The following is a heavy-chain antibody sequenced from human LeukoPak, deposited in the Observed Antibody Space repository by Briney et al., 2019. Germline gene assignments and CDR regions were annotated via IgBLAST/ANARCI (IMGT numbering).Heavy chain of an antibody. J-gene: IGHJ3*01. Sequence: GGSLRLSCAGSGFTFSRYGMHWVRQAPGKGLEWVALIRYDGSDHWYGDSAKGRFTISRDNSKDTVYLQMDSLRDEETAVYYCARWGIVGHDAFDLWGQGTMVTVSS. CDR1: GFTFSRYG. CDR2: IRYDGSDH. V-gene: IGHV3-33*01. CDR3: ARWGIVGHDAFDL. D-gene: IGHD1-26*01.